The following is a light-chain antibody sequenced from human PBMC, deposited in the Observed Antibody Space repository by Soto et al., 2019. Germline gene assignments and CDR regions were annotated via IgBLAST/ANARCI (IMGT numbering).Light chain of an antibody. CDR2: WAS. Sequence: DIVMTQSPDSLAVSLGERATINCKSSQSILYTSNDKNYLAWYQQKPGQPPKLLIYWASTRESGVPDRFSGSRSGTDFPLTISSLQAEDVAVYYCQQYYSTVRTFGQGTKVEIK. J-gene: IGKJ1*01. V-gene: IGKV4-1*01. CDR1: QSILYTSNDKNY. CDR3: QQYYSTVRT.